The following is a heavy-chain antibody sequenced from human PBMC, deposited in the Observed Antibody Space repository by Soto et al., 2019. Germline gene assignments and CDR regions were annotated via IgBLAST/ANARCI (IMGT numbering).Heavy chain of an antibody. V-gene: IGHV3-23*01. CDR3: AKENGFQFINLGASGFDY. D-gene: IGHD2-21*01. CDR1: GFSFSNKA. J-gene: IGHJ4*02. Sequence: EVLLLESGGGLVQPGGSLRLSCAASGFSFSNKAMSWVRQAPGKGLEWVSIISGNGVSTYYTDSLKGRFTISRDNSKNMVYLEMNCLRVEDTAVYYCAKENGFQFINLGASGFDYWGQGSLVSVSS. CDR2: ISGNGVST.